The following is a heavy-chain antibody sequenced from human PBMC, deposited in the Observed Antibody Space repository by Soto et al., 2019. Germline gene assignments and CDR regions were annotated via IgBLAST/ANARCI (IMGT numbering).Heavy chain of an antibody. CDR3: AKDGDLYSGDFDY. Sequence: GSLRLSCAASGFIFNSYAMSWVRQAPGKGLEWVSTLTSTGGTYYADSVKGRFPISRDNSKNTLYLQMNNLRAEDTAVYYCAKDGDLYSGDFDYWGQGTLVTVS. V-gene: IGHV3-23*01. J-gene: IGHJ4*02. CDR1: GFIFNSYA. CDR2: LTSTGGT. D-gene: IGHD3-10*01.